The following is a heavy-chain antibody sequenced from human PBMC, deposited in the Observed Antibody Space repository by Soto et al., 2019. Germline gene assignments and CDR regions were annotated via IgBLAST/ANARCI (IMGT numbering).Heavy chain of an antibody. CDR3: AKTGGRGNNWFDP. V-gene: IGHV3-30*18. Sequence: QVQLVESGGGVVQPGRSLRLSCAASGFTFSNYGRHWVSQAPGKGLEWVAVISYDGSNKYYADSVKGRFTISRDNSKNTLYLQMNSLRAEDTAVYYCAKTGGRGNNWFDPWGQGTLVTVSS. CDR1: GFTFSNYG. CDR2: ISYDGSNK. J-gene: IGHJ5*02. D-gene: IGHD3-16*01.